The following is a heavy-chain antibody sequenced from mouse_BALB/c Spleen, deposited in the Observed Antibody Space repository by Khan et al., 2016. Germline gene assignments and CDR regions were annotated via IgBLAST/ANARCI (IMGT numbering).Heavy chain of an antibody. CDR1: GFTFSSFG. V-gene: IGHV5-17*02. J-gene: IGHJ4*01. D-gene: IGHD2-14*01. CDR3: TRCVYYRDDGYAMDC. Sequence: EVELVESGGGLVQPGGSRKLSCAASGFTFSSFGMHWVRQAPEKGLEWVAYISSGSSTIYYADTVKGRFTISRDNSKNTLFLQLTSLRSEDSAMYYYTRCVYYRDDGYAMDCWGQGPSDIDSS. CDR2: ISSGSSTI.